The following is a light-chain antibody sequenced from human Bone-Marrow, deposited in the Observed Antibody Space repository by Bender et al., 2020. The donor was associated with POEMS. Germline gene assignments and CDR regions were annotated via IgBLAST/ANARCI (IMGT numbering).Light chain of an antibody. J-gene: IGLJ3*02. CDR2: GNP. CDR1: SFNIGASYA. Sequence: QSVLTQPPSVSGAPGQRVTISCTGSSFNIGASYAVHWYQQFPGTAPKLLIYGNPNRPSGVPDRFSGSKSGTSASLAITGLQAEDEADYYCQSYDSSLSGSVFGGGTKLTVL. V-gene: IGLV1-40*01. CDR3: QSYDSSLSGSV.